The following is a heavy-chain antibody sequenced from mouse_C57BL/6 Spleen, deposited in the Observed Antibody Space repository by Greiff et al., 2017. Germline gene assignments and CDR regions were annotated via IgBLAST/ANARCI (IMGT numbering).Heavy chain of an antibody. Sequence: EVHLVESGGGLVKPGGSLKLSCAASGFTFSDYGMHWVRQAPEKGLEWVAYISSGSSTIYYADTVKGRFTISRDNAKNTLFLQMTSRRSEDTAMYYCGRGGYGNYGYFDVWGTGTTVTVSS. V-gene: IGHV5-17*01. CDR1: GFTFSDYG. J-gene: IGHJ1*03. CDR3: GRGGYGNYGYFDV. CDR2: ISSGSSTI. D-gene: IGHD2-1*01.